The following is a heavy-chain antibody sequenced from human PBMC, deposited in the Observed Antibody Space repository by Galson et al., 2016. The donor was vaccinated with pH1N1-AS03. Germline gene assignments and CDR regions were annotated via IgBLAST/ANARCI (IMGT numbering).Heavy chain of an antibody. Sequence: SLRLSCAASGFTFSSYAIHWVRQAPGKGLDWVAVIWHGGNTQYYADSVKGRFIISRDNSKSTVSLQMNSLRAEDTAVYFCAREFLYGGYYFDYWGQGSLVTVSS. CDR2: IWHGGNTQ. J-gene: IGHJ4*02. CDR3: AREFLYGGYYFDY. D-gene: IGHD2-8*01. CDR1: GFTFSSYA. V-gene: IGHV3-33*01.